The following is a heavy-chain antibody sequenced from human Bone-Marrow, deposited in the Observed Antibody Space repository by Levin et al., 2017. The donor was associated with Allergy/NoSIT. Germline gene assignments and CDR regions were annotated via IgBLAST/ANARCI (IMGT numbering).Heavy chain of an antibody. CDR2: IWYDGSNT. D-gene: IGHD6-13*01. J-gene: IGHJ4*02. Sequence: GESLKISCAASGFTFSSYGMHWVRQAPGKGLEWVAVIWYDGSNTYYADSVKGRFTISRDNSKKTLYLQMNSLRAEDTAVYYCARDKAAAAIYYFDYWGQGTLVTVSS. CDR1: GFTFSSYG. V-gene: IGHV3-33*01. CDR3: ARDKAAAAIYYFDY.